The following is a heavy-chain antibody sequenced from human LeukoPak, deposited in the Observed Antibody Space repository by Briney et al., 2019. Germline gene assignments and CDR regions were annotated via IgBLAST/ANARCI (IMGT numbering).Heavy chain of an antibody. CDR2: ISAYNGNT. J-gene: IGHJ4*02. Sequence: PMASVKVSCKASGGTFSSYAISWVRQAPGQGLEWMGWISAYNGNTNYAQKLQGRVTMTTDTSTSTAYMELRSLRSDDTAVYYCARVYHHYYGSGSRFDYWGQGTLVTVSS. D-gene: IGHD3-10*01. V-gene: IGHV1-18*01. CDR1: GGTFSSYA. CDR3: ARVYHHYYGSGSRFDY.